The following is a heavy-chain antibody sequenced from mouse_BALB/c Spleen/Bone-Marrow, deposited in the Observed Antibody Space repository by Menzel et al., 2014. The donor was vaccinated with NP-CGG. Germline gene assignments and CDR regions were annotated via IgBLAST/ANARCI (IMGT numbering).Heavy chain of an antibody. CDR3: ARTYYDYDWFAY. Sequence: VKLQESGVEFVKPGASVKLSCKASGYTFTSYWMHWVKQRPGQGLEWIGEIDPSDSYTKYNQNFKGKATLTVDKSSSTAYMQLSSLTSEDSAVYYCARTYYDYDWFAYWGQGTLVTVSA. V-gene: IGHV1-69*02. CDR2: IDPSDSYT. CDR1: GYTFTSYW. J-gene: IGHJ3*01. D-gene: IGHD2-4*01.